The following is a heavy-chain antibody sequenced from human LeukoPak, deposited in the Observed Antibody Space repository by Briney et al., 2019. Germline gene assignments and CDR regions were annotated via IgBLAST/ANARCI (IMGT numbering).Heavy chain of an antibody. CDR1: GGSISSSSYY. V-gene: IGHV4-39*07. CDR3: ARNNITMVRGVNPFDY. D-gene: IGHD3-10*01. J-gene: IGHJ4*02. Sequence: PSETLSLTCTVSGGSISSSSYYWGWIRQPPGKGLEWIGSIYYSGSTYYNPSLKSRVTISVDTSKNQFSLKLSSVTAADTAVYYCARNNITMVRGVNPFDYWGQGTLVTVSS. CDR2: IYYSGST.